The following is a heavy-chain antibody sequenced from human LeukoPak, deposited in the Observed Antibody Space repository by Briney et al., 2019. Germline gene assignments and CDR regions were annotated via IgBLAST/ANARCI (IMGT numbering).Heavy chain of an antibody. CDR3: ARRHTDGDSGDY. J-gene: IGHJ4*02. Sequence: GGSLRLSCAASGFTLSRDSMNWVRQAPGKGLEWVSSISSSSSYIYYADSVKGRFTISRDNAKNSLYLQMNSLRAEDTAVYDCARRHTDGDSGDYWGQGTLVTVSS. V-gene: IGHV3-21*01. D-gene: IGHD4-17*01. CDR1: GFTLSRDS. CDR2: ISSSSSYI.